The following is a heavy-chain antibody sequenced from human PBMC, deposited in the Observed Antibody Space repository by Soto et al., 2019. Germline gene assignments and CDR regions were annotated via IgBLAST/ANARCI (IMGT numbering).Heavy chain of an antibody. J-gene: IGHJ4*02. CDR2: ISSSSDYI. CDR1: GFTFSTYK. V-gene: IGHV3-21*01. CDR3: AGTNDPFDY. Sequence: EVPLVESGGGLVKPGGSLRLSCAASGFTFSTYKMNWVRQAPGKGLEWVSSISSSSDYINYADSVTGRFTISRDNAKNSLYLQMNSLRAEDTAVYYCAGTNDPFDYWGQGTLVTVSS. D-gene: IGHD1-1*01.